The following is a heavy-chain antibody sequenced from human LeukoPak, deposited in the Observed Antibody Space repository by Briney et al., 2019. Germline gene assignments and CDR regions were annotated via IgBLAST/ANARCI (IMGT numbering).Heavy chain of an antibody. V-gene: IGHV1-69*04. D-gene: IGHD5-18*01. CDR2: IIPILGIA. J-gene: IGHJ4*02. Sequence: SVKVSCKASEGTFSSYAISWERQAPGQGLEWMGRIIPILGIANYAQKFQGRVTITADKSTSTAYMDLSSLTSDDTAVYYCARGSSVTAMGPFDYWGQGTLVTVSS. CDR3: ARGSSVTAMGPFDY. CDR1: EGTFSSYA.